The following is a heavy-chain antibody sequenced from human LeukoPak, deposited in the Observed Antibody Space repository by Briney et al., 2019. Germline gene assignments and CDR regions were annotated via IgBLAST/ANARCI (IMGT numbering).Heavy chain of an antibody. J-gene: IGHJ6*02. Sequence: PSETLSLTCTVSGGSLSSAHGWSWIRQPPGKGLEWIGYSQNSGCTNCNPSLKSRVTISVDTSKNQFSLKLSSVTAADTAVYYCARASCSSTSCYPYYYYYGMDVWGQGTTVTVSS. CDR3: ARASCSSTSCYPYYYYYGMDV. CDR2: SQNSGCT. V-gene: IGHV4-61*01. CDR1: GGSLSSAHG. D-gene: IGHD2-2*01.